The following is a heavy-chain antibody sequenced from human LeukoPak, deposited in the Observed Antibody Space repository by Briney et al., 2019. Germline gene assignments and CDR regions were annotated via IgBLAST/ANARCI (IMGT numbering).Heavy chain of an antibody. CDR1: GYTFTGYY. J-gene: IGHJ3*02. CDR3: AFHDSSGYYPNAFDI. CDR2: INPNSGGT. Sequence: GASVKVSCKASGYTFTGYYMHWVRQAPGQGLEWMGWINPNSGGTNYAQKLQGRVTMTTDTSTSTAYMELRSLRSDDTAVYYCAFHDSSGYYPNAFDIWGQGTMVTVSS. D-gene: IGHD3-22*01. V-gene: IGHV1-2*02.